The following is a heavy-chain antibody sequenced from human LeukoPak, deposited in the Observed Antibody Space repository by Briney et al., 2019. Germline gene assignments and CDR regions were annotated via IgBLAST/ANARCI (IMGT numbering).Heavy chain of an antibody. J-gene: IGHJ6*03. CDR3: ARDPYSGSYGDYYYYYMDV. Sequence: GGSLRLSCAASGFTFSSYGMHWVRQAPGKGLEWEAFIRYDGSNKYYADSVKGRFTISRDNSKNTLYLQMNSLRAEDTAVYYCARDPYSGSYGDYYYYYMDVWGKGTTVTISS. CDR1: GFTFSSYG. D-gene: IGHD1-26*01. CDR2: IRYDGSNK. V-gene: IGHV3-30*02.